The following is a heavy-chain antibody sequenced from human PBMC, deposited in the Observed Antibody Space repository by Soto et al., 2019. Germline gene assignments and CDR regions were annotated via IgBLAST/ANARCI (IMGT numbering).Heavy chain of an antibody. CDR3: ASSGGSTGFFDY. CDR1: GYTFTSYA. Sequence: ASVGLCKASGYTFTSYAMRWVRQAPGQRLEWMGWINAGNGNTKYSQKFQGRVTITRDTSASTAYMELSSLRSEDTAVYYCASSGGSTGFFDYWGQGTLVTVSS. CDR2: INAGNGNT. D-gene: IGHD1-26*01. V-gene: IGHV1-3*01. J-gene: IGHJ4*02.